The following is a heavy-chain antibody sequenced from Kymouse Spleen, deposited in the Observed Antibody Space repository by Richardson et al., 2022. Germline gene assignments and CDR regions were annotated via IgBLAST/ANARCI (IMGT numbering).Heavy chain of an antibody. Sequence: QVQLVQSGAEVKKPGSSVKVSCKASGGTFSSYAISWVRQAPGQGLEWMGGIIPIFGTANYAQKFQGRVTITTDESTSTAYMELSSLRSEDTAVYYCARDKERIAARLYYYYYYGMDVWGQGTTVTVSS. D-gene: IGHD6-6*01. V-gene: IGHV1-69*05. CDR2: IIPIFGTA. CDR1: GGTFSSYA. CDR3: ARDKERIAARLYYYYYYGMDV. J-gene: IGHJ6*02.